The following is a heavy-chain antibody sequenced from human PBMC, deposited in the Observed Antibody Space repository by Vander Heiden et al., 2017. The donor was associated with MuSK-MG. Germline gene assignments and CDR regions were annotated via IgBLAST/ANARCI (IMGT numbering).Heavy chain of an antibody. CDR3: ARGVGGLIDY. CDR2: MNPNKGNT. CDR1: GYTFTSYD. Sequence: QVQLVQSGAEVKKPGASVKVPCKASGYTFTSYDNNWVRQATGQGLEWMGWMNPNKGNTGYAQKFQGRVTMTRNTSISTAYMELSSLRSEDTAVYCCARGVGGLIDYWGQGSLVAVSS. V-gene: IGHV1-8*01. D-gene: IGHD3-16*01. J-gene: IGHJ4*02.